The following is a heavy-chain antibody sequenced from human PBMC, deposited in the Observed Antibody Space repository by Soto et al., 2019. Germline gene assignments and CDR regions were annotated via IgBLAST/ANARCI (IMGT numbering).Heavy chain of an antibody. CDR3: ARVNGETMIGGYYYYGMDV. Sequence: QVQLVQSGAEVKKPGASVKVSCKASGYTFTSYDINWVRQATGQGLEWMGWMNPNSGNTGYAQKFQGRVTMTRNTSISTAYMELSSLRSEDTAVYYCARVNGETMIGGYYYYGMDVWGQGTTVTVSS. CDR2: MNPNSGNT. J-gene: IGHJ6*02. D-gene: IGHD3-10*02. CDR1: GYTFTSYD. V-gene: IGHV1-8*01.